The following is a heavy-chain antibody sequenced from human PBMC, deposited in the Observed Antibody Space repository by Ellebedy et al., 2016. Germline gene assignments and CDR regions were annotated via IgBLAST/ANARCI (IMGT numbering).Heavy chain of an antibody. J-gene: IGHJ6*03. D-gene: IGHD5-12*01. CDR2: IYYSGNT. CDR3: ACGYDSHYYYYYMDV. CDR1: GGSISSYY. V-gene: IGHV4-59*08. Sequence: SETLSLXCTVSGGSISSYYWSWIRQPPGKGLEWIGYIYYSGNTNYNPSLKSRVTISVDTSKNQFSLKLSSVTAADTAVYYCACGYDSHYYYYYMDVWGKGTTVTVSS.